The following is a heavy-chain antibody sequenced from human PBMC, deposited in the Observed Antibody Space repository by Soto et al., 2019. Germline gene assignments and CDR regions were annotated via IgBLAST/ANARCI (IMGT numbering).Heavy chain of an antibody. Sequence: QVHLVQSGAEVKKPGSSVNISCKASGGTFGTYGLNWVRQFPGQGLEWMGGIIPASDTENYAQKFQGRVTITADKSTNIPHMQLDSLPSADPAVYYCATAVTAGTYYTYGLDVWGQGTTVTVS. D-gene: IGHD2-21*02. CDR1: GGTFGTYG. J-gene: IGHJ6*02. V-gene: IGHV1-69*14. CDR2: IIPASDTE. CDR3: ATAVTAGTYYTYGLDV.